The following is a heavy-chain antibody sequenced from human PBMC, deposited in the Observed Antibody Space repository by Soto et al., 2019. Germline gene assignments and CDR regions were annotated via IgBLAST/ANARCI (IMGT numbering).Heavy chain of an antibody. Sequence: PGGSLRLSCAASGFTFDDYAMHWVRQAPGKGLEWVSGISWNSGSIGYADSVKGRFTISRDNAKNSLYLQMNSLRAEDTALYYCAKGDTAMVTFRLLDYYGMDVWGQGTTVTVSS. D-gene: IGHD5-18*01. V-gene: IGHV3-9*01. CDR2: ISWNSGSI. J-gene: IGHJ6*02. CDR3: AKGDTAMVTFRLLDYYGMDV. CDR1: GFTFDDYA.